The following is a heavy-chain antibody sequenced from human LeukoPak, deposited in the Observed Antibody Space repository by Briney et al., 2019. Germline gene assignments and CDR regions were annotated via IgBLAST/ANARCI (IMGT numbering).Heavy chain of an antibody. V-gene: IGHV3-30-3*01. CDR2: IPYDGSNK. D-gene: IGHD3-22*01. J-gene: IGHJ4*02. Sequence: GRSLRLSCAASGFTFSSYAMHWVRQAPGKGLEWVAVIPYDGSNKYYADSVKGRFTISRDNSKNTLYLQINSLRAEDTAVYYCARDAGGDSSGYYYVGYFDYWGQGTLVTVSS. CDR3: ARDAGGDSSGYYYVGYFDY. CDR1: GFTFSSYA.